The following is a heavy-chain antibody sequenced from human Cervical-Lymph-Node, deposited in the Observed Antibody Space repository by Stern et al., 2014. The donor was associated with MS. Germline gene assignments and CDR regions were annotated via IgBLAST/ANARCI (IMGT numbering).Heavy chain of an antibody. D-gene: IGHD6-13*01. CDR1: GFTFSSYS. J-gene: IGHJ4*02. CDR2: ISSSSSSI. CDR3: ARDSSSWYSADY. Sequence: EVQLVESGGGLVKPGGSLRLSCAASGFTFSSYSMNWVRQAPGKGLEWVSSISSSSSSIYYADSVKGRFTITRDNAKNSLYLQMNSLRAEDTAVYYCARDSSSWYSADYWGQGTLVTVSS. V-gene: IGHV3-21*01.